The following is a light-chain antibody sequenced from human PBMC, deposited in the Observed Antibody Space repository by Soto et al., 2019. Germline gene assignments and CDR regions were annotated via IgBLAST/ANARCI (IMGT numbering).Light chain of an antibody. CDR1: QYINTR. Sequence: EIVLTQSPATLSSFPGDRATLSFRASQYINTRLAWYQHRPGQAPRLLIYQTSIRAAGIPARFSASGSGTDFTLTISDVQPEDFALYYCHKRQSWPRKFGQGNKVDIK. V-gene: IGKV3-11*01. CDR2: QTS. J-gene: IGKJ1*01. CDR3: HKRQSWPRK.